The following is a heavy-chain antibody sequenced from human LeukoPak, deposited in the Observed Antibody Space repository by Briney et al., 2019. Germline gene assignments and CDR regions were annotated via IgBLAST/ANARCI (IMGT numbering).Heavy chain of an antibody. CDR1: GFTFSTRC. CDR3: ASGSGWTFDY. CDR2: IKEDGSEK. V-gene: IGHV3-7*01. Sequence: PGGSLRLSCAASGFTFSTRCMNWVRQAPGKGLEWVSIIKEDGSEKLYADSVKGRFTISRDNAKNSLYLQMNNLRAEDTAVYYCASGSGWTFDYWGQGTPVTVSS. D-gene: IGHD6-19*01. J-gene: IGHJ4*02.